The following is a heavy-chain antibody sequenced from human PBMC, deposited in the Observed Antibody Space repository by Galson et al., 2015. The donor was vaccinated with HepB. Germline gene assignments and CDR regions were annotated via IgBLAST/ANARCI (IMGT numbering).Heavy chain of an antibody. D-gene: IGHD3-22*01. CDR1: GFTFSSYS. J-gene: IGHJ4*02. Sequence: SMRLSCAASGFTFSSYSMNWVRQAPGKGLEWVSCISSSSSTIYYADSVKGRFTISRDNAKNSLYLQMNSLRAEDTAVYYCARDSAYDSSGYPFDYWGQGTLVTVSS. CDR3: ARDSAYDSSGYPFDY. CDR2: ISSSSSTI. V-gene: IGHV3-48*01.